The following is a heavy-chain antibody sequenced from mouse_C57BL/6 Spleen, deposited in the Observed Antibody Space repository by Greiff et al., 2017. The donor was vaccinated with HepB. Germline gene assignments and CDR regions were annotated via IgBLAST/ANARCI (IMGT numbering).Heavy chain of an antibody. CDR1: GYAFSSYW. Sequence: VQLQQSGAELVKPGASVKISCKASGYAFSSYWMNWVKQRPGKGLEWIGQIYPGDGDTNYNGKFKGKATLTADKSSSTAYMQLSSLTSEDSAVYFCARSHYYGSSYDWFAYWGQGTLVTVSA. D-gene: IGHD1-1*01. V-gene: IGHV1-80*01. J-gene: IGHJ3*01. CDR2: IYPGDGDT. CDR3: ARSHYYGSSYDWFAY.